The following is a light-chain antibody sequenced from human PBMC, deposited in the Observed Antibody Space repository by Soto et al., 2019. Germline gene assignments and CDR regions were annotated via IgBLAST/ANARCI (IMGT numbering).Light chain of an antibody. J-gene: IGLJ2*01. Sequence: QSVLTQPPSVSGAPGQRVTISCTGSSSNIGAGYDVHWYQQLPGTAPKLIIYDVTKRPSGVPDRFSGSKSANTASLTISGLQTEDEADYYCCSYAGTYIFIFGGGTKLTVL. CDR2: DVT. CDR3: CSYAGTYIFI. CDR1: SSNIGAGYD. V-gene: IGLV1-40*01.